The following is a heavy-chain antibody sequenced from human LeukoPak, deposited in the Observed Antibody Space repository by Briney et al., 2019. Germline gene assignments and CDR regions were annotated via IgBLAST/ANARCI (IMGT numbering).Heavy chain of an antibody. D-gene: IGHD3-3*01. CDR3: AKESLEWLLSYYYYMDV. Sequence: PGGSLRLSCAASGFTFSSYAMSWVRQAPGKGLEWVSAISGSGGSTYYADSVKGRFTIPRDNSKNTLYLQMNSLRAEDTAVYYCAKESLEWLLSYYYYMDVWGKGTTVTVSS. CDR2: ISGSGGST. CDR1: GFTFSSYA. J-gene: IGHJ6*03. V-gene: IGHV3-23*01.